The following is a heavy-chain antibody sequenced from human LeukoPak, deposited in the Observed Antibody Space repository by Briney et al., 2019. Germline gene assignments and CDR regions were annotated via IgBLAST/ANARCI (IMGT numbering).Heavy chain of an antibody. V-gene: IGHV1-46*01. D-gene: IGHD5-18*01. CDR2: INPSGGST. CDR1: GYTFTRYY. Sequence: ASVKVSCKASGYTFTRYYMYWVRQAPGQGLEWMGIINPSGGSTNYAQKFQGRVTITADESTSTAYMELSSLRSEDTAVYYCAREASTAMVTHFDYWGQGTLVTVSS. CDR3: AREASTAMVTHFDY. J-gene: IGHJ4*02.